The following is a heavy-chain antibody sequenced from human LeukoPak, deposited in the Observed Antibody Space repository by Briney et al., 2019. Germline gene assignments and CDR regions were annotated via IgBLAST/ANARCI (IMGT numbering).Heavy chain of an antibody. D-gene: IGHD1-7*01. CDR2: INPNSGGT. CDR3: ARVRGITGTNFWFDP. V-gene: IGHV1-2*02. CDR1: GYTFTGYY. Sequence: ASVKVSCKASGYTFTGYYMHWVRQAPGQGLEWMGWINPNSGGTNYAQKFQGRVTMTRDTSISTAYMELSRLGSDDTAVYYCARVRGITGTNFWFDPWGQGTLVTVSS. J-gene: IGHJ5*02.